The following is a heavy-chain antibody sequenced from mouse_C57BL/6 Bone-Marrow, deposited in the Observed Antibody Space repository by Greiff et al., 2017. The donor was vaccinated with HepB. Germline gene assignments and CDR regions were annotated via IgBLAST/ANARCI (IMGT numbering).Heavy chain of an antibody. D-gene: IGHD2-4*01. CDR1: GFNIKDDY. CDR3: TTGGYEYDCYFDY. J-gene: IGHJ2*01. Sequence: EVQLQESGAELVRPGASVKLSCTASGFNIKDDYMHWVKQRPEQGLEWIGWIDPENGDTEYASKFQGKATITADTSSNTAYLQLSSLTSEDTAVYYSTTGGYEYDCYFDYWGQGTTLTVSS. V-gene: IGHV14-4*01. CDR2: IDPENGDT.